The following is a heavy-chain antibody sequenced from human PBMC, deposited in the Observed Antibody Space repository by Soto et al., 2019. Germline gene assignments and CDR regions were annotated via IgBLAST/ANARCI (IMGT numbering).Heavy chain of an antibody. Sequence: EVHLLESVGGLVQPGGSLRLSCSASGFTFNTYAMGWVRQAPGEGLEWVSLISAGGDRVYYAIAVMGRFTISRDNSKNTLYLQVNSLRAEDTAVYYCATQDFRGTTGTTWGQGTLVTVSS. D-gene: IGHD1-1*01. V-gene: IGHV3-23*01. J-gene: IGHJ4*02. CDR2: ISAGGDRV. CDR3: ATQDFRGTTGTT. CDR1: GFTFNTYA.